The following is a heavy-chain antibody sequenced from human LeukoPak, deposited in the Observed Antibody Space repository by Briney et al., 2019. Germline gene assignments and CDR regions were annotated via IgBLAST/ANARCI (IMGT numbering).Heavy chain of an antibody. CDR3: ARDSIVGAPTSSDY. J-gene: IGHJ4*02. CDR1: GYTFTGYY. CDR2: INPNSGGT. Sequence: GASVKVSCKASGYTFTGYYMHWVRQAPGQGFEWMGWINPNSGGTNYAQKFQARVTMTRDTSISTAYMELSRLRSDDTAVYYCARDSIVGAPTSSDYWGQGTLVTVSS. D-gene: IGHD1-26*01. V-gene: IGHV1-2*02.